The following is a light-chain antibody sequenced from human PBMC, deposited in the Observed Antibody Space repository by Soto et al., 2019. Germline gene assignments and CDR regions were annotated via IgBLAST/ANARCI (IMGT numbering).Light chain of an antibody. V-gene: IGKV3-15*01. CDR3: QQYDSWPGVT. CDR2: GAS. CDR1: QSVSTS. Sequence: ERVMTQSPATLSVSPGERATLSCRASQSVSTSLAWYQQKPGQAPRLLIYGASIRATDIPARFSGSGSGTEFNLTISSLQSEDFAVYYCQQYDSWPGVTFGPGTKVDFK. J-gene: IGKJ3*01.